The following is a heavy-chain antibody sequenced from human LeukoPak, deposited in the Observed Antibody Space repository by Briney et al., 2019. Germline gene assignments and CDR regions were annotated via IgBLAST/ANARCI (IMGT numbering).Heavy chain of an antibody. CDR3: ARGTGAYDP. D-gene: IGHD1-1*01. V-gene: IGHV3-33*01. CDR2: LWHGGTNR. Sequence: GGSLRLSCGASGFSFSSYDMHWVRQAPGKGLEWVAVLWHGGTNRDYADSVKGRFTISRDNSKNTLYLQMNSLRAEDTAVYYCARGTGAYDPWGQGTLVTVSS. J-gene: IGHJ5*02. CDR1: GFSFSSYD.